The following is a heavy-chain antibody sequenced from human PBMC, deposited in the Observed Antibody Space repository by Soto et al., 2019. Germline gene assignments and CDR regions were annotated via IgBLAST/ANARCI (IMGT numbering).Heavy chain of an antibody. CDR2: IYSGGST. Sequence: PVGSLRLSCASSGFTVSSNYMSCVRQAPGKWLEWVSVIYSGGSTYYADSVKGRFTISRDNSKNTLYLQMNSLRAEDTAVYYCAREGVRTLTACADAFDILGQGTVVKVSS. J-gene: IGHJ3*02. D-gene: IGHD3-16*01. CDR3: AREGVRTLTACADAFDI. CDR1: GFTVSSNY. V-gene: IGHV3-53*01.